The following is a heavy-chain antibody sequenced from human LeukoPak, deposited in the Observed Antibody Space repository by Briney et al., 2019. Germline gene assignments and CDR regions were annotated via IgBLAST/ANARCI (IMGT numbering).Heavy chain of an antibody. CDR3: ASSYSSGRDYFDY. Sequence: SETLSLTCTASGGSISSYYWSWIRQPAGKGLEWIGSIYYSGSTYYNPSLKSRVTISVDTSKNQFSLKLSSVTAADTAVYYCASSYSSGRDYFDYWGQGTLVTVSS. V-gene: IGHV4-4*07. CDR2: IYYSGST. CDR1: GGSISSYY. J-gene: IGHJ4*02. D-gene: IGHD6-19*01.